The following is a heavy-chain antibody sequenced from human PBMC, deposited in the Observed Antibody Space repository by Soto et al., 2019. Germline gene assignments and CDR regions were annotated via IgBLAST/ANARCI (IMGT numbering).Heavy chain of an antibody. Sequence: PSETLSLTCTVSGGSISSYYWSWIRQPPGKGLEWIGYIYYSGSTNYNPSLKSRVTISVDTSKNQFSLKLSSVTAADTAVYYCARDKDGSNDYWGQGTLVTVSS. CDR3: ARDKDGSNDY. V-gene: IGHV4-59*01. D-gene: IGHD2-15*01. CDR2: IYYSGST. CDR1: GGSISSYY. J-gene: IGHJ4*02.